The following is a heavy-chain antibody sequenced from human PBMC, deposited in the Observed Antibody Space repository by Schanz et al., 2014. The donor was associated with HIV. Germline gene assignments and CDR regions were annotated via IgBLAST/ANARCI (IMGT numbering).Heavy chain of an antibody. J-gene: IGHJ6*02. CDR1: GGTFRSNA. V-gene: IGHV1-69*01. CDR3: ASGRRSGIGWRMDV. Sequence: QVQLVQSGAEVKKTGSSVKVSCKASGGTFRSNAITWVRQAPSQGLEWIGHFNVMLSKINSAQKFQGRVSMTADPSTNTAYMEMRGLRFEDTAVYYCASGRRSGIGWRMDVWGQGTTVSVSS. D-gene: IGHD6-19*01. CDR2: FNVMLSKI.